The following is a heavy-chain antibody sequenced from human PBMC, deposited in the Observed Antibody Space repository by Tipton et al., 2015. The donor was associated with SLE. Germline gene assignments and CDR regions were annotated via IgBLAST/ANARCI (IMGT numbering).Heavy chain of an antibody. Sequence: SLRLSCAASGFTFISYWMSWVRQAPGKGLEWVANIKQDGSEKYYVDSVKGRFTISRDNAKNSLYLQMNSLRAEDTAVYYCANSSMGVYYFDYWGQGTLVTVSS. D-gene: IGHD2-2*01. CDR2: IKQDGSEK. J-gene: IGHJ4*02. CDR1: GFTFISYW. CDR3: ANSSMGVYYFDY. V-gene: IGHV3-7*01.